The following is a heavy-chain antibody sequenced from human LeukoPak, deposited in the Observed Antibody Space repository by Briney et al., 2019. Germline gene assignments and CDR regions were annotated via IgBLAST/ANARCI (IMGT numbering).Heavy chain of an antibody. CDR2: ISSSGSTI. CDR3: AMGIAAAGPTGYYMDV. V-gene: IGHV3-11*04. J-gene: IGHJ6*03. D-gene: IGHD6-13*01. Sequence: GGSLRLSCAASGFTFSDYYMSWIRQAPGKGLEWVSYISSSGSTIYYADSVKGRFTISRDNAKNSLYLQMNSLRAEDTAVYYCAMGIAAAGPTGYYMDVWGKGTTVTVSS. CDR1: GFTFSDYY.